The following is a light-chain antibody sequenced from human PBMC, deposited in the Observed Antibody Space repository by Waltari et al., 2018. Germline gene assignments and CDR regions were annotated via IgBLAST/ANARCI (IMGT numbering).Light chain of an antibody. V-gene: IGLV3-10*01. CDR3: YSTDSSVNHRV. Sequence: SYELTQPPSVSVFPGQTARITCSGDALPKKYAYWFQQKSGQAPVVVIYEDSERPSGSPERFPAATSGTVATLTISGAQVEDEADYYCYSTDSSVNHRVFGGGTKLTVL. CDR2: EDS. CDR1: ALPKKY. J-gene: IGLJ3*02.